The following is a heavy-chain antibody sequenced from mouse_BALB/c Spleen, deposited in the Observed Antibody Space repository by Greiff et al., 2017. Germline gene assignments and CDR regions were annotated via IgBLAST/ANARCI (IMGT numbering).Heavy chain of an antibody. V-gene: IGHV1S56*01. Sequence: QVQLQQSGPELVKPGASVRISCKASGYTFTSYYIHWVKQRPGQGLEWIGWIYPGNVNTKYNEKFKGKATLTADKSSSTAYMQLSSLTSEDSAVYFCASWGNWDFAYWGQGTLVTVSA. CDR3: ASWGNWDFAY. D-gene: IGHD4-1*01. CDR2: IYPGNVNT. CDR1: GYTFTSYY. J-gene: IGHJ3*01.